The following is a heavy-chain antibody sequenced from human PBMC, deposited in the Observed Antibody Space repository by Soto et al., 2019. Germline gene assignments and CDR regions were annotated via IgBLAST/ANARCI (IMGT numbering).Heavy chain of an antibody. Sequence: VQLVESGGGVVQPGGSLRLSCEASGFTFSRYWMNWVRQAPGRGLEWVANIKQDGGDKHYLDSVRGRLTISRDNAKNTVFLQMDSLRTEDTAVYYCAGGFGWYSDLWGRGTLVTVAS. CDR1: GFTFSRYW. CDR2: IKQDGGDK. J-gene: IGHJ2*01. D-gene: IGHD3-10*01. V-gene: IGHV3-7*01. CDR3: AGGFGWYSDL.